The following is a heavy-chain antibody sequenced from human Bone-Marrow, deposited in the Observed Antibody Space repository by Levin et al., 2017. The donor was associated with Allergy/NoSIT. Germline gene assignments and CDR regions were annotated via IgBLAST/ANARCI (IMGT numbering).Heavy chain of an antibody. Sequence: LSLTCAASGFTFSRHAMSWVRQAPGKGLEWVSGIIENGRDIYYADSVKGRFTISRDNSMNTLFLQMDSLRVEDTAVYYCVRDYRIEPTPSFPLDSWGQGILVTVSS. CDR1: GFTFSRHA. V-gene: IGHV3-23*01. D-gene: IGHD2/OR15-2a*01. CDR2: IIENGRDI. CDR3: VRDYRIEPTPSFPLDS. J-gene: IGHJ4*02.